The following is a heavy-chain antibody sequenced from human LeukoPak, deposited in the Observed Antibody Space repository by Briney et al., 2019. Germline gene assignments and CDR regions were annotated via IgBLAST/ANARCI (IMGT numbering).Heavy chain of an antibody. V-gene: IGHV4-59*12. CDR2: IYYSGST. D-gene: IGHD2-2*01. J-gene: IGHJ6*03. CDR3: ARRLDCSSTSCYLDFYYYYYMDV. CDR1: GGSISSYY. Sequence: SETLSLACTVSGGSISSYYWSWIRQPPGKGLEWIGYIYYSGSTNYNPSLKSRVTISVDRSKNQFSLKLSSVTAADTAVYYCARRLDCSSTSCYLDFYYYYYMDVWGKGTTVTVSS.